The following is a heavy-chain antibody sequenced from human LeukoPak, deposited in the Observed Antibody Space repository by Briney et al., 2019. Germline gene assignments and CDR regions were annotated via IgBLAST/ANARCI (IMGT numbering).Heavy chain of an antibody. CDR2: IRYDGSNK. Sequence: GGSLRLSCAASGFTFSSYGMHWVRQAPGKGLEWVAFIRYDGSNKYYADSVKGRFTISRDNSKNTLYLQMNSLSAEDTAVYYCAKRDSSSSGYNFDYWGQGTLVTVSS. V-gene: IGHV3-30*02. CDR3: AKRDSSSSGYNFDY. D-gene: IGHD6-6*01. CDR1: GFTFSSYG. J-gene: IGHJ4*02.